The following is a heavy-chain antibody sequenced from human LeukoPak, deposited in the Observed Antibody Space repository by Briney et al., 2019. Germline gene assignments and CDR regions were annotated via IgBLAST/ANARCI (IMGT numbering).Heavy chain of an antibody. CDR1: GWSFNDYY. CDR3: ARGQVPAARGYNWFDP. CDR2: INARGDT. J-gene: IGHJ5*02. Sequence: SETLSLTCAVYGWSFNDYYWNWIRQPPGKGLEWIGEINARGDTNFNPSLKSRVTISVDTSKSQFSLRLTSMIAADTAVYYCARGQVPAARGYNWFDPWGQGTLVTVSS. V-gene: IGHV4-34*01. D-gene: IGHD2-2*01.